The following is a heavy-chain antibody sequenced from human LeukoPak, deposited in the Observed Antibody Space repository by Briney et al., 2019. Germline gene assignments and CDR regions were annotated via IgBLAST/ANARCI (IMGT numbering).Heavy chain of an antibody. CDR3: ARSDIVAAGAPFDY. J-gene: IGHJ4*02. CDR1: GGSFSGYY. CDR2: INHSGST. V-gene: IGHV4-34*01. D-gene: IGHD6-13*01. Sequence: SETLSLTCAVYGGSFSGYYWSWIRQPPGKGLEWIGEINHSGSTNYNPSLKSRVTISVDTSKNQFSLKLSSVTAADTAVYYCARSDIVAAGAPFDYWGQGTLVTVSS.